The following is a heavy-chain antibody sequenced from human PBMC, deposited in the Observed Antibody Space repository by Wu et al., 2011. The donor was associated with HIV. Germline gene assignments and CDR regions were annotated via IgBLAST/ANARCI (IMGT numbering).Heavy chain of an antibody. CDR3: AGSAWFGENAEYFQH. D-gene: IGHD3-10*01. Sequence: QVQLVQSGAEVKKPGSSVKVSCKASGGTLSSYAISWVRQAPGQGLEWMGRIILIFGTANYAQKFQGRVTITADKSTSTAYMELSSLRSEDTAVYYCAGSAWFGENAEYFQHWGQGTLVTVPS. V-gene: IGHV1-69*14. J-gene: IGHJ1*01. CDR2: IILIFGTA. CDR1: GGTLSSYA.